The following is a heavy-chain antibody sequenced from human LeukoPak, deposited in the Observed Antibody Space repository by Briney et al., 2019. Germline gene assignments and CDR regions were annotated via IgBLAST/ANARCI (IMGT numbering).Heavy chain of an antibody. D-gene: IGHD6-13*01. CDR2: IYYSGST. Sequence: PSETLSLTCTVSGGSISSYYWSWIRQPPGKGLEWIGYIYYSGSTNYNPSLKSRVTISVDTSKNQFSLKLSSVTAADTAVYYCARERGSVSSRTRWMENWFDPWGQGTLVTVSS. CDR1: GGSISSYY. J-gene: IGHJ5*02. CDR3: ARERGSVSSRTRWMENWFDP. V-gene: IGHV4-59*01.